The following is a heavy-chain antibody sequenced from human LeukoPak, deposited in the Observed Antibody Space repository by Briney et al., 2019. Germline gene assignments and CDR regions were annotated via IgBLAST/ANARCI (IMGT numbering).Heavy chain of an antibody. Sequence: GGSLRLSCAASGFTFSSYGMHWVRQAPGKGLEWVAVISYDGSNKYYADSVKGRFTISRDNSKNTLYLQMNSLRAEDTAVYYCARQAGYGPFDYWGQGTLVTVSS. D-gene: IGHD5-12*01. CDR3: ARQAGYGPFDY. CDR1: GFTFSSYG. CDR2: ISYDGSNK. J-gene: IGHJ4*02. V-gene: IGHV3-30*03.